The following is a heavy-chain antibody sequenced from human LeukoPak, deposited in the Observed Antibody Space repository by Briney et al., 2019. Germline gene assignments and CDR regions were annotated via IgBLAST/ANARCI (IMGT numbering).Heavy chain of an antibody. CDR1: GGSISSSGFY. D-gene: IGHD3-3*01. CDR2: IYYGGST. V-gene: IGHV4-39*01. CDR3: ATTFTTPFDY. J-gene: IGHJ4*02. Sequence: SETLSLTCTVSGGSISSSGFYWGWIRQPPGKGLEWIGNIYYGGSTYYNPSLKGRVTMSVDTSKNQFSLKLSSVTAADTAVYYCATTFTTPFDYWGQGTLVTVSS.